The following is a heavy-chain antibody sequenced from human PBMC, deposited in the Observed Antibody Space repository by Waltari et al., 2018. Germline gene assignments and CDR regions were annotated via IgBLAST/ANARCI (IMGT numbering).Heavy chain of an antibody. Sequence: EVQLVESGGGLVMPGGSLRLSCAASGFTFRNTGRSWVRQAPGKGLELVCRIKSRSSCGTTDYTSPVKGRFTISRDDSQNTLHLQMNSLKTEDTAVYYCTTDRFDWGQGILVTVSS. D-gene: IGHD3-16*01. CDR1: GFTFRNTG. CDR2: IKSRSSCGTT. V-gene: IGHV3-15*01. CDR3: TTDRFD. J-gene: IGHJ4*02.